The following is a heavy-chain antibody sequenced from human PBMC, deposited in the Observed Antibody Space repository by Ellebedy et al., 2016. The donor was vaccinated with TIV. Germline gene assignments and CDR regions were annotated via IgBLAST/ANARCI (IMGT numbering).Heavy chain of an antibody. CDR1: GFTFSDYY. D-gene: IGHD1-26*01. CDR2: ISSGGSTM. CDR3: AHIVGATPSDY. V-gene: IGHV3-11*04. J-gene: IGHJ4*02. Sequence: PGGSLRLSCAASGFTFSDYYMSWIRQAPGKGLEWVSYISSGGSTMKYADSAKGRFTISRDNAKNTLYLQMNSLRVEDTAVYYCAHIVGATPSDYWGQGTLVTVSS.